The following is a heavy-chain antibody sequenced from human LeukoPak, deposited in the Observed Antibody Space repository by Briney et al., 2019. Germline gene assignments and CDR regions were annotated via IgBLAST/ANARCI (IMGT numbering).Heavy chain of an antibody. Sequence: QAGGSLRLSCAASGFTFSSYAMHWVRQAPGKGLEWVAVISYDGSNKYYADSVKGRFTISRDNSKNTLYLQMNSLRAEDTAVYYCARASSDYGLYYYYGMDVWGQGTTVTVSS. D-gene: IGHD4-17*01. CDR1: GFTFSSYA. J-gene: IGHJ6*02. CDR2: ISYDGSNK. V-gene: IGHV3-30-3*01. CDR3: ARASSDYGLYYYYGMDV.